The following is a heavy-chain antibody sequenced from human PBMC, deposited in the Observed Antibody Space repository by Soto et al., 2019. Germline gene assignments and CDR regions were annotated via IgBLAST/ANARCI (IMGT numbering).Heavy chain of an antibody. V-gene: IGHV3-9*01. CDR1: GFSFSINA. CDR2: ISWNSGSI. D-gene: IGHD3-3*01. CDR3: AKDMGQYYDFWSGPYYYYYYGMDV. J-gene: IGHJ6*02. Sequence: GGSLRLSCAASGFSFSINAMHWVRQAPGKGLEWVSGISWNSGSIGYADSVKGRFTISRDNAKNSLYLQMNSLRAEDTALYYCAKDMGQYYDFWSGPYYYYYYGMDVWGQGTTVTVS.